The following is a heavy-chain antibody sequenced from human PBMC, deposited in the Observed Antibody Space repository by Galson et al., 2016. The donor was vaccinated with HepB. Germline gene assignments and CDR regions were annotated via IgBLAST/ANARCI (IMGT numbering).Heavy chain of an antibody. CDR2: ISGSADSS. J-gene: IGHJ4*02. CDR3: VKDLYSDSPF. Sequence: SLRLSCAASGLTFKSYAMSWVRQAPGKGLEWVSAISGSADSSYYADSVKGRFALSRDNSKNTLYLEMNSLRVEDTAVYFCVKDLYSDSPFWSQGTLVTVSS. D-gene: IGHD4-11*01. V-gene: IGHV3-23*01. CDR1: GLTFKSYA.